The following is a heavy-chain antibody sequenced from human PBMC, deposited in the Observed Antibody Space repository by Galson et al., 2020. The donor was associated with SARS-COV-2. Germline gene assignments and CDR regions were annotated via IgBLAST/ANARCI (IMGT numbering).Heavy chain of an antibody. Sequence: GESLKISCKGSGYSFTSYWIGWVRQMPGKGLEWMGILYPGDSDTRYSPSFQGQVTISADKSISTAYLQWSSLKASDTALYYCARGDNPHCSSTSCLNYFDYWGQGTLVTVSS. CDR2: LYPGDSDT. CDR3: ARGDNPHCSSTSCLNYFDY. J-gene: IGHJ4*02. CDR1: GYSFTSYW. V-gene: IGHV5-51*01. D-gene: IGHD2-2*01.